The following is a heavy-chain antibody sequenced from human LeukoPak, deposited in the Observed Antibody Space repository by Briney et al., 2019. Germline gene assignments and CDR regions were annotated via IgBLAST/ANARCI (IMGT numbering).Heavy chain of an antibody. V-gene: IGHV4-38-2*02. CDR3: AREDHDIVVVVADPPTPCYGFDP. Sequence: SETLSLTCTVSGYSISSGYYWGWIRQPPGKGLEWIGRIYTSGSTNYNPSLKSRVTISVDTSKNQFSLKLSSVTAADTAVYYCAREDHDIVVVVADPPTPCYGFDPWGQGTLVTVSS. CDR1: GYSISSGYY. CDR2: IYTSGST. J-gene: IGHJ5*02. D-gene: IGHD2-15*01.